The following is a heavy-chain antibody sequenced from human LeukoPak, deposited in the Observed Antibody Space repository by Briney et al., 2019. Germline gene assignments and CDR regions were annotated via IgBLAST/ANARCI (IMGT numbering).Heavy chain of an antibody. CDR1: GFTFSNYA. J-gene: IGHJ4*02. Sequence: GGSLRLSCAASGFTFSNYAMNWVRQAPGKGLEWVSGISESGGNTFYADSVKGRFTISRDNSKNTLYLQMNSLRAEDTAVYYCAKSLTYYYDSSGYHPIPPHAAFDYWGQGTLVTVSS. D-gene: IGHD3-22*01. V-gene: IGHV3-23*01. CDR2: ISESGGNT. CDR3: AKSLTYYYDSSGYHPIPPHAAFDY.